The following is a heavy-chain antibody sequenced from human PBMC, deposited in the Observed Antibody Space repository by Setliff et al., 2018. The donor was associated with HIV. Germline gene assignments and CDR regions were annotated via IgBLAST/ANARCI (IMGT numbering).Heavy chain of an antibody. V-gene: IGHV1-8*02. CDR1: GYTFSNSD. J-gene: IGHJ5*02. Sequence: ASVKVSCKASGYTFSNSDINRVRQAPGQGLEWMGWMNPKSGNTGYAQKFQGRVTMTSNTFIGTAYMELSSLTSGDTAVYYCARGHLDRDYWEDIVGNWFAPWGQGTLVTVSS. CDR2: MNPKSGNT. D-gene: IGHD2-21*01. CDR3: ARGHLDRDYWEDIVGNWFAP.